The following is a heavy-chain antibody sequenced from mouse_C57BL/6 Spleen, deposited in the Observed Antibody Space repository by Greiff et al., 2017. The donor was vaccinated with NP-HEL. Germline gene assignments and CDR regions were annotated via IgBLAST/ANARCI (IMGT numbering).Heavy chain of an antibody. J-gene: IGHJ4*01. CDR3: ASEGVYAMDY. V-gene: IGHV1-81*01. D-gene: IGHD3-3*01. CDR2: IYPRSGNT. CDR1: GYTFTSYG. Sequence: QVQLQQSGAELARPGASVKLSCKASGYTFTSYGISWVKQRTGQGLEWIGEIYPRSGNTYYNEKFKGKATLTVDKSSSTAYMELRSLTSEDSAVCVCASEGVYAMDYWGQGTSVTVSS.